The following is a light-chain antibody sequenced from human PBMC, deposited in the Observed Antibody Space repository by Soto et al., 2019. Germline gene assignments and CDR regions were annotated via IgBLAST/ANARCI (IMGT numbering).Light chain of an antibody. V-gene: IGKV1-5*03. CDR2: KAS. CDR3: QQYDSGSLT. J-gene: IGKJ4*01. Sequence: DIQMTQSPSTLSASVGDRVTITCRASQKINRWLAWYQQKPGKAPKLLIYKASDLESGVPSRFSGSGSGTEFTLTISSLHPDDFATYFCQQYDSGSLTFGGGTAVEMK. CDR1: QKINRW.